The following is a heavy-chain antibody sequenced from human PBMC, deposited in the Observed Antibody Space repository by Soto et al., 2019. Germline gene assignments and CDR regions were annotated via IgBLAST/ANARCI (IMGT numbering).Heavy chain of an antibody. V-gene: IGHV3-30-3*01. Sequence: QVQLVESGGGVVQPGGSLRLSCVASGFIFRNYAMHWVRQAPGKGLEWVTVIPSDGGDKYYADSVKGRSTISRDNSKNTLYLHMNGLRPEDTAVYYWAKDYDLGSAECYFDYWGQGTLVTVPS. D-gene: IGHD3-16*01. CDR2: IPSDGGDK. J-gene: IGHJ4*02. CDR3: AKDYDLGSAECYFDY. CDR1: GFIFRNYA.